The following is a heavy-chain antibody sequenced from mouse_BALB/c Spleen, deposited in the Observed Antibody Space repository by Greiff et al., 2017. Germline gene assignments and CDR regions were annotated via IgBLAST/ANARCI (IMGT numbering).Heavy chain of an antibody. Sequence: VQGVESGGGLVQPGGSRKLSCAASGFTFSSFGMHWVRQAPEKGLEWVAYISSGSSTIYYADTVKGRFTISRDNPKNTLFLQMTSLRSEDTAMYYCARTYGDYWGQGTSVTVSS. CDR2: ISSGSSTI. V-gene: IGHV5-17*02. CDR3: ARTYGDY. D-gene: IGHD2-10*02. CDR1: GFTFSSFG. J-gene: IGHJ4*01.